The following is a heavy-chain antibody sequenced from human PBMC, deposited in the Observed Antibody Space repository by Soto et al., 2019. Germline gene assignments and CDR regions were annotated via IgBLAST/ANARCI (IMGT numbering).Heavy chain of an antibody. CDR3: AKDEIDSSFGELSTSPHFQH. CDR2: ISGSGGST. J-gene: IGHJ1*01. Sequence: PGGSLRLSCAASGLTFTNFAMNWVRQAPGKALEWVTGISGSGGSTPYAAYVRGRFAISRDNTKNTLNLKMSSQREEDTAVYSCAKDEIDSSFGELSTSPHFQHWGQGTLVTVSS. V-gene: IGHV3-23*01. D-gene: IGHD3-10*01. CDR1: GLTFTNFA.